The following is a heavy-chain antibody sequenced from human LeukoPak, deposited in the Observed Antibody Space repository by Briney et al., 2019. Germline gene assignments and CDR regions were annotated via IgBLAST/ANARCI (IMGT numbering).Heavy chain of an antibody. Sequence: GSSVQVSCKASGYTFTAYYMYWVRQAPGQGLEWMGWINPNSGVTNYAQKFRGRVTMARDPSISTAYMELNRLRSDDTAVYYCAVIAAAGTQLDYWGQGTLVTVSS. V-gene: IGHV1-2*02. D-gene: IGHD6-13*01. J-gene: IGHJ4*02. CDR2: INPNSGVT. CDR3: AVIAAAGTQLDY. CDR1: GYTFTAYY.